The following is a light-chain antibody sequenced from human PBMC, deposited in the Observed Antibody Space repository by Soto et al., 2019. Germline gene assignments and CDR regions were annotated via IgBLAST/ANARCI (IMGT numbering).Light chain of an antibody. CDR3: QQRGNWPPT. V-gene: IGKV3-11*01. CDR1: QGVGNY. Sequence: EIVLTQSPATLSLSPGERAILSCRASQGVGNYLVWYQQKPGQAPRLLIYDASKRATGIPDRFIGSGSGTDFTLTITNLEPQDFAVYYCQQRGNWPPTFGGGTKVEIK. J-gene: IGKJ4*01. CDR2: DAS.